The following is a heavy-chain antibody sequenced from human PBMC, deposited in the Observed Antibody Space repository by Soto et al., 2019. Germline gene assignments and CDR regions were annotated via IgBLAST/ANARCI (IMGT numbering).Heavy chain of an antibody. J-gene: IGHJ6*02. Sequence: SETLSLTCTVSGGSISSYYWSWIRQPPGKGLEWIGYIYYSGSTNYNPSLKSRVTISVDTSKNQFSLKLSSVTAADTAVYYCARRVHGYYYYGMDVWGQGTTVT. CDR2: IYYSGST. CDR3: ARRVHGYYYYGMDV. V-gene: IGHV4-59*08. D-gene: IGHD1-1*01. CDR1: GGSISSYY.